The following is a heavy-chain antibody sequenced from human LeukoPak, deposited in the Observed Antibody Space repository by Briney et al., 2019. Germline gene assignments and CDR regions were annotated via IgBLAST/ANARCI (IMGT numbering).Heavy chain of an antibody. D-gene: IGHD3-22*01. CDR1: GYSFTSYW. Sequence: GESLKISCKGSGYSFTSYWIGWVRQMPGKGLEWMGIIYPGDSDTRYSPSFQGQVTISADKSISTAYLQWSSLKASDTAMYYCASSYDSSGYYYVDDSFDIWGQGIMVTVSS. CDR3: ASSYDSSGYYYVDDSFDI. CDR2: IYPGDSDT. V-gene: IGHV5-51*01. J-gene: IGHJ3*02.